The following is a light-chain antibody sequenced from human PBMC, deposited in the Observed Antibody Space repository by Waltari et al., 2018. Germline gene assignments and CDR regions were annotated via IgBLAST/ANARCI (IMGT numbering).Light chain of an antibody. V-gene: IGLV1-40*01. CDR3: QSYDSRLSVVV. CDR1: SSNIGAGFD. CDR2: GNN. J-gene: IGLJ2*01. Sequence: QSVLTQPPSLSGAPGQRVTLSCTGSSSNIGAGFDVHWYQPLPGTAPKLLIFGNNNRPSGVPDRVSASKSGASASLAITGLQAEEEAVYYCQSYDSRLSVVVFGGGTKLTVL.